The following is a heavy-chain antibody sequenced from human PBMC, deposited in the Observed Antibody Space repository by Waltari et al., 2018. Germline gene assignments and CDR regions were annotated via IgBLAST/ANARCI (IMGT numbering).Heavy chain of an antibody. CDR3: ASGIVVVPAALYY. Sequence: QVQLVQSGAEVKKPGSSVKVSCKASGGTFSSYAISWVRQAPGQGPEWMGRIIPSFGTANDAQKFQGRVTMTADKSTSTAYMELSSLRSEDTAVYYWASGIVVVPAALYYWGQGTLVTVSS. J-gene: IGHJ4*02. CDR2: IIPSFGTA. V-gene: IGHV1-69*13. D-gene: IGHD2-2*01. CDR1: GGTFSSYA.